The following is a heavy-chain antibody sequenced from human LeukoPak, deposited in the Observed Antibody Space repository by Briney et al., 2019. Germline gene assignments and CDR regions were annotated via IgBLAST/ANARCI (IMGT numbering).Heavy chain of an antibody. CDR3: AALTTVVTPGPTLTFDY. CDR2: IVVGSGNT. Sequence: ASVKVSCKASGFTFTSSATQWVRQARGQRLEWIGWIVVGSGNTNYAQKFQERVTITRDMSTSTAYMELSSLRSEDTAVYYCAALTTVVTPGPTLTFDYWGQGTLVTVSS. J-gene: IGHJ4*02. CDR1: GFTFTSSA. V-gene: IGHV1-58*02. D-gene: IGHD4-23*01.